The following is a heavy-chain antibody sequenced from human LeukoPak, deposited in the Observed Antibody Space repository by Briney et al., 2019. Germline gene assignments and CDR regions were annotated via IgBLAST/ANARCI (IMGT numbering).Heavy chain of an antibody. Sequence: PSETLSLTCSISGDSVSSNIAAWNWLRQSPSRGLQWLGRTYYSSNWYTDYAVSVKSRISINPHTSKNQLSLQLNSVTPEDTAIYYCARTSVVQSNNYFDCWGQGTMVTVSS. J-gene: IGHJ4*02. CDR3: ARTSVVQSNNYFDC. CDR2: TYYSSNWYT. D-gene: IGHD2-2*01. CDR1: GDSVSSNIAA. V-gene: IGHV6-1*01.